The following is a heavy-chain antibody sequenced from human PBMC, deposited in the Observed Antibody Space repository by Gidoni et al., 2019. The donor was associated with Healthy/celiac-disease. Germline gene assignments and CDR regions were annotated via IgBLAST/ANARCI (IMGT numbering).Heavy chain of an antibody. CDR3: ARGVDLTGYYSSFDY. Sequence: QVQLVQSGAEVKKPGASVKVSCKASGYTFTRYGISWVRQAPGQGLEWMGWISAYNGNTNDAQKLQGRVTMTTDTSTSTAYMELRSLRSDDTAVYYCARGVDLTGYYSSFDYWGQGTLVTVSS. J-gene: IGHJ4*02. CDR1: GYTFTRYG. V-gene: IGHV1-18*01. D-gene: IGHD3-9*01. CDR2: ISAYNGNT.